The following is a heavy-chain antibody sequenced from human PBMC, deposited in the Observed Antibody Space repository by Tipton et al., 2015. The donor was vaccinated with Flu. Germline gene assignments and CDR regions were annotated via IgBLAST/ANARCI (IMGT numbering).Heavy chain of an antibody. V-gene: IGHV3-23*01. CDR1: GFTFGNYG. Sequence: SLRLSCAASGFTFGNYGTTWVRQAPGKGLEWVSVISGSGGNTYYAYSVKGRFTISRDNSKNTLYLQMNSLRAEDTALYYCARDQVPSYSGSYFPMGFDYWGQGTLVTVSS. CDR3: ARDQVPSYSGSYFPMGFDY. D-gene: IGHD1-26*01. J-gene: IGHJ4*02. CDR2: ISGSGGNT.